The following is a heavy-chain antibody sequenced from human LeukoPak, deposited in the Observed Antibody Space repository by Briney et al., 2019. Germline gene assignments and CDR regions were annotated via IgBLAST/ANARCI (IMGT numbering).Heavy chain of an antibody. CDR3: TTETYDFWSGYYFRHRAFDI. CDR1: GFTFSNAW. D-gene: IGHD3-3*01. CDR2: IKSKTDGGTT. J-gene: IGHJ3*02. Sequence: GGSLRLSCAASGFTFSNAWMSWVRQAPGKGLEWVGRIKSKTDGGTTDYAAPVKGRFTISRDDSKNTLYLQMNSLKTEDTAVYYCTTETYDFWSGYYFRHRAFDIWGQGTMVTVSS. V-gene: IGHV3-15*01.